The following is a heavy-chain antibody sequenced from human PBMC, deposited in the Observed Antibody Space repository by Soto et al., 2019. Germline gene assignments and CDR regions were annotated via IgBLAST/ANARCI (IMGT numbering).Heavy chain of an antibody. CDR1: GGSISSGGYS. CDR3: AGDRGQQLVLRAFDI. Sequence: PSETLSLTCAVSGGSISSGGYSWSWIRQPPGKGLEWIGYIYHSGSTFYNPSPKSRVTISVDTSKNQFSLKLSSVTAADTAVYYCAGDRGQQLVLRAFDIWGQGTMVTVSS. CDR2: IYHSGST. D-gene: IGHD6-13*01. J-gene: IGHJ3*02. V-gene: IGHV4-30-2*05.